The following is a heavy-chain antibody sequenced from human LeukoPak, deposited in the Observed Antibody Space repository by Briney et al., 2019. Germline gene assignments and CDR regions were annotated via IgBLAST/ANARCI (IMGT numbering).Heavy chain of an antibody. V-gene: IGHV5-51*01. J-gene: IGHJ4*02. CDR2: IYPGDSDT. D-gene: IGHD3-16*02. Sequence: GASLQISRKGSGSIFTSYWIGWVRQLPGKGLEWMGIIYPGDSDTRYSPSFQGQVTISADKSISTAYLQWSSLKASDTAMYYCARSHYDYVWGSYRTYYFDYWGQGTLVTVSS. CDR1: GSIFTSYW. CDR3: ARSHYDYVWGSYRTYYFDY.